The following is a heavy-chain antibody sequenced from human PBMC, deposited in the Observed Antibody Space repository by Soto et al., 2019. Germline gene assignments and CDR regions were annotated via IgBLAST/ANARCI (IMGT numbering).Heavy chain of an antibody. CDR1: GFTFSSYA. CDR3: AKVPQRGYSYGSNWFDP. D-gene: IGHD5-18*01. CDR2: ISGSGGST. Sequence: EVQLLESGGGLVQPGGSLRLSCAASGFTFSSYAMSWVRQAPGKGLEWVSAISGSGGSTYYADSVKGRFTISRDNSKNTLYLQMNSLRAEDTAVYYCAKVPQRGYSYGSNWFDPWGQGTLVTVS. J-gene: IGHJ5*02. V-gene: IGHV3-23*01.